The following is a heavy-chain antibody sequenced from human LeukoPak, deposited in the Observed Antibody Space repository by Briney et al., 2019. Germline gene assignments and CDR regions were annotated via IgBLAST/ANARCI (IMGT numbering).Heavy chain of an antibody. CDR3: AKATSSGSYYDVGFYYFDY. V-gene: IGHV3-9*01. D-gene: IGHD3-10*01. CDR2: ISWNSGSI. J-gene: IGHJ4*02. Sequence: GGSLRLSCAASGFTFDDYAMHWVRQAPGKGLEWASGISWNSGSIGYADSVKGRFTISRDNAKNSLYLQMNSLRAEDTALYYCAKATSSGSYYDVGFYYFDYWGQGTLVTVSS. CDR1: GFTFDDYA.